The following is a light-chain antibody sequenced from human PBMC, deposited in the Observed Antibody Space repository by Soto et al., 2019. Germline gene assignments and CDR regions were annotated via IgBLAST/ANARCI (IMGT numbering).Light chain of an antibody. CDR2: KAS. Sequence: DIQMTQSPSSLSASVGDRFTITCRASQTISSWLAWYQQKPGKAPKLLIYKASTLKSGVPSRFSGSGSGTEFTLTISSLQPDDFATYYCQHYNSYSEAFGQGTKVDI. J-gene: IGKJ1*01. V-gene: IGKV1-5*03. CDR1: QTISSW. CDR3: QHYNSYSEA.